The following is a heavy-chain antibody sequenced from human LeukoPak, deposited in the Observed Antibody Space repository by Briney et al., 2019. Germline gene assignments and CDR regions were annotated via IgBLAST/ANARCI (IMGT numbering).Heavy chain of an antibody. Sequence: PSETLSLTCTVSGRSISSYYWSWIRQPAGKGLEWIGRIYTSGSTNYNTSLKRRVTMSVDTFKNQFSLKLSSVTAADTAVYYCARGLKPGYLDYYYNGMDVWGKGTTVTVCS. D-gene: IGHD3-9*01. CDR1: GRSISSYY. J-gene: IGHJ6*04. V-gene: IGHV4-4*07. CDR2: IYTSGST. CDR3: ARGLKPGYLDYYYNGMDV.